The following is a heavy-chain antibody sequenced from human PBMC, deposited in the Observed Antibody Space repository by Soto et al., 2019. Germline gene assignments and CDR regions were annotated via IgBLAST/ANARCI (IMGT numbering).Heavy chain of an antibody. J-gene: IGHJ2*01. V-gene: IGHV3-23*01. CDR2: ISGSGGST. CDR3: AKRTAGWYFDL. Sequence: EVQLLESGGGLVQPGGSLRLSCAASGFTFSSYAMSWVRQAPGKGLEWVSAISGSGGSTYYADSVKGRFTISRDNSKTALDLQMNSLRAEDTAVYYCAKRTAGWYFDLWGRGTLVTVSS. CDR1: GFTFSSYA.